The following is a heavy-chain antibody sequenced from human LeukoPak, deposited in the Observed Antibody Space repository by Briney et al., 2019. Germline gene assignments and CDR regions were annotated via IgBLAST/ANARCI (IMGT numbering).Heavy chain of an antibody. D-gene: IGHD3-10*01. Sequence: SGGSLRLSCAASGFTFSSYAMSWVRQAPGKGLEWVSAISGSGGSTYYADSVKGRFTISRDSSKNTLYLQMNSLRAEDTAVYYCAKGAEIRGSGSYWDYWGQGTLVTVSS. CDR3: AKGAEIRGSGSYWDY. CDR2: ISGSGGST. J-gene: IGHJ4*02. CDR1: GFTFSSYA. V-gene: IGHV3-23*01.